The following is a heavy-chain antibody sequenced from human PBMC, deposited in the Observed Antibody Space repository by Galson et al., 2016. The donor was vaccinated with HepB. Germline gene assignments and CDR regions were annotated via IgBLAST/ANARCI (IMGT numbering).Heavy chain of an antibody. CDR1: GYTFVSYA. Sequence: SVKVSCKASGYTFVSYAMNWVRQAPGQRLEWMGWINAGNGDTKYSQNFQGRVTLSRDTSASTAYMELSCLTSEDTAVYFCAREDFDTYPDYWGQGTLVTVSS. V-gene: IGHV1-3*01. CDR2: INAGNGDT. CDR3: AREDFDTYPDY. D-gene: IGHD3-9*01. J-gene: IGHJ4*02.